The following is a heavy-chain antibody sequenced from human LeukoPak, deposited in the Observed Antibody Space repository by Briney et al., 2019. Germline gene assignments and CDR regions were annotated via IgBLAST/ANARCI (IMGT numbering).Heavy chain of an antibody. CDR2: IIPIFGTA. V-gene: IGHV1-69*05. J-gene: IGHJ3*02. D-gene: IGHD2-2*01. CDR3: ARGTIVVVPAGLSPGDAFDI. CDR1: GGTFSSYA. Sequence: GASVKVSCKASGGTFSSYAISWVRQAPGQGLEWMGGIIPIFGTANYAQKFQGRVTITTDESTSTAYMELSSLRSEDTAVYYCARGTIVVVPAGLSPGDAFDIWGQGTMVTVSS.